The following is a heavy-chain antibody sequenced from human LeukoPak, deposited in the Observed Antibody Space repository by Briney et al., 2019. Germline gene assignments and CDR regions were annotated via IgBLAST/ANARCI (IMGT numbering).Heavy chain of an antibody. D-gene: IGHD1-1*01. CDR3: TTLSTGTSLGYYYMDV. CDR1: GFTFSNAW. Sequence: GGSLRLSCAASGFTFSNAWMSWVRQAPGKGLEWVGRIKSKTDGGTTDYAAPVKGKFTISRDDSKNTLCLQMNSLKTEGTAVYYRTTLSTGTSLGYYYMDVWGKGTTVTVSS. CDR2: IKSKTDGGTT. V-gene: IGHV3-15*01. J-gene: IGHJ6*03.